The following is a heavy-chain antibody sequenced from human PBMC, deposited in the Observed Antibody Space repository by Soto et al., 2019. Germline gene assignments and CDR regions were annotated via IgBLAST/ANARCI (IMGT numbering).Heavy chain of an antibody. D-gene: IGHD6-6*01. CDR3: ARQRSLAEELRYYSRMDV. CDR1: GYSFISYW. Sequence: PGESLKISCNGSGYSFISYWIVWVRQMPGKGLEWVGIIYPGDSDTRYSPSFQGQVTISADKSISTAYLQWSSLKASDTAMYYCARQRSLAEELRYYSRMDVWGQGTTVPVYS. V-gene: IGHV5-51*01. J-gene: IGHJ6*02. CDR2: IYPGDSDT.